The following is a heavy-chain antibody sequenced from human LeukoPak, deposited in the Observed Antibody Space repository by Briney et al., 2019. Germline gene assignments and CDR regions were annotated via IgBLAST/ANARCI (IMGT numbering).Heavy chain of an antibody. CDR1: GFTFSNYF. D-gene: IGHD2-21*02. CDR2: IASDGSHT. J-gene: IGHJ3*02. V-gene: IGHV3-30-3*01. Sequence: PGRSLRLSCAASGFTFSNYFMHWVRQAPGKGLEWVADIASDGSHTFYVESVKGRFTISRDNSKNTLYLQMNSLGPEGTAVYFCARERQDTVIHSGAFDIWGQGTMVTVSS. CDR3: ARERQDTVIHSGAFDI.